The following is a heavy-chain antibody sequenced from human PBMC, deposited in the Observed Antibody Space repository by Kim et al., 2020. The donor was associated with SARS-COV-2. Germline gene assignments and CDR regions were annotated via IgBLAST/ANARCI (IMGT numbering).Heavy chain of an antibody. CDR2: IYYSGST. CDR3: ARVLVRSSGYYWVPDDAFDI. CDR1: GGSISSSSYY. D-gene: IGHD3-22*01. J-gene: IGHJ3*02. V-gene: IGHV4-39*07. Sequence: SETLSLTCTVSGGSISSSSYYWGWIRQPPGKGLEWIGSIYYSGSTYYNPSLKSRVTISVDTSKNHFSLKLSSVTAADTAVYYCARVLVRSSGYYWVPDDAFDIWGQGTMVTVSS.